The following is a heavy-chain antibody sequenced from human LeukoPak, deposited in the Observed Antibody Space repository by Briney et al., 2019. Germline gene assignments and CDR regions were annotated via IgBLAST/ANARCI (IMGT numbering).Heavy chain of an antibody. CDR3: ATTLTRDSSRSYGALDY. CDR1: GFTFSSNS. J-gene: IGHJ4*02. V-gene: IGHV3-21*01. Sequence: GGSLRLSCAASGFTFSSNSMNWVRQAPGKGLEWVSSISSISDYIYYADSVKGRFTISRNNAQNSLYLQMNSLRVEDTAVYYFATTLTRDSSRSYGALDYWGQGTLVTVSS. CDR2: ISSISDYI. D-gene: IGHD6-19*01.